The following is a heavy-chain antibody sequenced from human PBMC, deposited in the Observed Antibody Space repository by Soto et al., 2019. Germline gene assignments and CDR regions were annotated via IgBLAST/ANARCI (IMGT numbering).Heavy chain of an antibody. D-gene: IGHD5-12*01. CDR3: ASGRGYSGYDDSDY. CDR1: GYSFTSYW. V-gene: IGHV5-10-1*01. CDR2: IDHSDSYT. Sequence: GESLKISCKGSGYSFTSYWISWVRQMPGKGLEWMGRIDHSDSYTNYSPSFQGHVTISADKSISTAYLQWSSLKASDTAMYYCASGRGYSGYDDSDYWGQGTLVTVSS. J-gene: IGHJ4*02.